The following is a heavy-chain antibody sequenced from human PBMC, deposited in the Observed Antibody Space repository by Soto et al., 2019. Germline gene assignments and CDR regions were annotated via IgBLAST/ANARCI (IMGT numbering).Heavy chain of an antibody. CDR2: IDPSDSYT. D-gene: IGHD6-13*01. Sequence: TGESLKISCKGSGYSFTSYWISWVRQMPGKGLEWMGRIDPSDSYTNYSPSFQGHVTISADKSISTAYLQWSSLKASDTAMYYCARQDSREEPLHIVDYWGQGTLVTVSS. CDR1: GYSFTSYW. J-gene: IGHJ4*02. V-gene: IGHV5-10-1*01. CDR3: ARQDSREEPLHIVDY.